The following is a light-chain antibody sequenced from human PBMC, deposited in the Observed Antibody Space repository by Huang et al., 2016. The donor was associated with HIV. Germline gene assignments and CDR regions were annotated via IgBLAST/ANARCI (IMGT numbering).Light chain of an antibody. V-gene: IGKV1-33*01. CDR1: QDISNY. CDR2: DAS. Sequence: DIQMTQSPSSLSASVGDRVTITCQASQDISNYLNWYQQKPGKAPKLLIYDASNLETGGPSRFSGSGSGTDFTFTISSLQPEDIATYYCQQYDNLLPGGFGPGTKVDIK. J-gene: IGKJ3*01. CDR3: QQYDNLLPGG.